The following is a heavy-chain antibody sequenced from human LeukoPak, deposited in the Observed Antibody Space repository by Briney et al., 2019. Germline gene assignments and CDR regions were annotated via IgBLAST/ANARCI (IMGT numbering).Heavy chain of an antibody. D-gene: IGHD3-10*01. CDR3: ARHLDYYGSGTYEF. J-gene: IGHJ4*02. CDR1: GGSISSYH. CDR2: ISYSGST. V-gene: IGHV4-59*08. Sequence: SETLSLTCTVSGGSISSYHWSWIRQPPGKGLEWIGYISYSGSTNYNPSLKSRVTISVDTSKNQFSLRLSSVTAADTAVYYCARHLDYYGSGTYEFWGQGTLVTVSS.